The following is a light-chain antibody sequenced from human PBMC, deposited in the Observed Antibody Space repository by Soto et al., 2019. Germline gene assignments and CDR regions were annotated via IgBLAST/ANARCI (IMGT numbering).Light chain of an antibody. CDR2: AAS. V-gene: IGKV1-12*01. CDR1: QGISSW. CDR3: QQADSFPLT. J-gene: IGKJ4*01. Sequence: DIQMTQAPSSVSASVGDRVTITCRASQGISSWVAWYQQKTGKAPKLLIYAASSLQSGVPSRYSGSGSGTDFTLTISSLQPEDFATYYCQQADSFPLTLGGRTKVEIK.